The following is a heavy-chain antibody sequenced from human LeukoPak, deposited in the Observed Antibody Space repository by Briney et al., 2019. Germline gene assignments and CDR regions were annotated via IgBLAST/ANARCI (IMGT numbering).Heavy chain of an antibody. CDR1: GFTFSTYS. CDR3: ARNSEEQLGREFYFDY. Sequence: PGGSLRLSCAASGFTFSTYSMNWVRQAPGRGLEWVSYISSSSSTIYYADSVKGRFTISRDNAKNSLYLQMNSLRAEDTAVYYCARNSEEQLGREFYFDYWGQGTLVTVSS. V-gene: IGHV3-48*04. D-gene: IGHD7-27*01. CDR2: ISSSSSTI. J-gene: IGHJ4*02.